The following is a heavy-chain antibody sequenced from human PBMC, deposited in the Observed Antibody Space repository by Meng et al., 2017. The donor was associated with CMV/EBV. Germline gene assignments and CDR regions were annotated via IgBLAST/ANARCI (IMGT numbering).Heavy chain of an antibody. Sequence: SQTRSLTGAVYGASFSGYYWSWIRQPPGKGLEWIGEINHSGSTNYNPSLKSRVTISVDTSKNQFSLKLSSVTAADTAVYYCARVGRSHIVVVPAAMGQGPPLPMDVWGQGTTVTVSS. D-gene: IGHD2-2*01. CDR2: INHSGST. J-gene: IGHJ6*02. V-gene: IGHV4-34*01. CDR3: ARVGRSHIVVVPAAMGQGPPLPMDV. CDR1: GASFSGYY.